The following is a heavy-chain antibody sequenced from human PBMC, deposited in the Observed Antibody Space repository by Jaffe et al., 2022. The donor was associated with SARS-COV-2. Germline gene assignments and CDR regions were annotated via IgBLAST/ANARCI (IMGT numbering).Heavy chain of an antibody. V-gene: IGHV1-69*02. J-gene: IGHJ4*02. D-gene: IGHD3-10*01. CDR3: AGGAYYGSGSFYQRFDF. CDR2: IIPMTHIA. Sequence: QLVQSGAEVKKPGSSVKVSCKASGGTFNNNAVNWVRQAPGQGLEWMGRIIPMTHIANYAQRFQGRVTITADTSTNTAYLEFSSLTSEDTALYFCAGGAYYGSGSFYQRFDFWGQGSLVTVSS. CDR1: GGTFNNNA.